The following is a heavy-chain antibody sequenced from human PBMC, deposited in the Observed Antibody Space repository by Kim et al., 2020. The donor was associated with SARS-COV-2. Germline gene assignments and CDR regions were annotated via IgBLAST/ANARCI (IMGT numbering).Heavy chain of an antibody. V-gene: IGHV4-59*01. CDR3: ARGHADFWSGMLWFDP. CDR2: VYYTGTT. D-gene: IGHD3-3*01. Sequence: SETLSLTCTVSGDSISPNYWTWIRQTPGKGLEWIGYVYYTGTTGYNPSLESRVTISVDTSKNHFSLRLTSVTAADTAVYYCARGHADFWSGMLWFDPWG. CDR1: GDSISPNY. J-gene: IGHJ5*02.